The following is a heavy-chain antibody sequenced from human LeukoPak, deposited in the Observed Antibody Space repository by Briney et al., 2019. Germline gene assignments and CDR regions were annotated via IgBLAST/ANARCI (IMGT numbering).Heavy chain of an antibody. CDR3: ARDPAIAARPSGFDY. D-gene: IGHD6-6*01. V-gene: IGHV1-2*02. CDR2: INPNSGGT. Sequence: ASVKVSCKASGYTFTGYYIHWVRQAPGQGLEWMGWINPNSGGTNYAQKFQGRVTMTRDTSISTAYMELSRLRSDDTAVYYCARDPAIAARPSGFDYWGQGTLVTVSS. CDR1: GYTFTGYY. J-gene: IGHJ4*02.